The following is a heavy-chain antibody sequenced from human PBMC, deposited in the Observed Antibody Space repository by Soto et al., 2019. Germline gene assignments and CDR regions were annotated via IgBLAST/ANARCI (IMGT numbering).Heavy chain of an antibody. CDR2: IYQSGST. Sequence: QVQLQESGPGLVKPSGTLSLTCAVSSGSISSGHWWNWVRQPPGKGLEWIGEIYQSGSTHYNPSLXXRVTVSVDKSMNQFSLKLTSVPAADTAVYYCATNSYYSLGVWGQGTTVTVSS. CDR3: ATNSYYSLGV. J-gene: IGHJ6*02. CDR1: SGSISSGHW. V-gene: IGHV4-4*02.